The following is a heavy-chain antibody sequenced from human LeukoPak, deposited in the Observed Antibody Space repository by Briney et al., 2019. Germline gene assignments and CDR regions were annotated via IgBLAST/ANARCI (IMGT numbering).Heavy chain of an antibody. D-gene: IGHD4-17*01. J-gene: IGHJ6*02. CDR3: ARVRYGELDV. CDR2: MSGSGGST. Sequence: GGSLRLSCAASGFTFSSYAMSWVRQAPGPGLEWVSSMSGSGGSTYYADSVKGRFTISRDDSKNTLYLQMNSLRAEDTAVYYCARVRYGELDVWGQGTTVTVSS. CDR1: GFTFSSYA. V-gene: IGHV3-23*01.